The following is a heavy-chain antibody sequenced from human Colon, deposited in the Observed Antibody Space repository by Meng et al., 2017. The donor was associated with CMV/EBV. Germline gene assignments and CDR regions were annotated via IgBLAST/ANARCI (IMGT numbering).Heavy chain of an antibody. CDR3: AALRVDYGDHSFDY. Sequence: SETLSLTCAVYGGSFSGYYWSWIRQPPGKGLEWIGEINHSGSTNYNPSLKSRVTISVDTSKNQFSLKLSSVTAADTAVYYCAALRVDYGDHSFDYWGQGTLVTVSS. CDR2: INHSGST. CDR1: GGSFSGYY. J-gene: IGHJ4*02. D-gene: IGHD4-17*01. V-gene: IGHV4-34*01.